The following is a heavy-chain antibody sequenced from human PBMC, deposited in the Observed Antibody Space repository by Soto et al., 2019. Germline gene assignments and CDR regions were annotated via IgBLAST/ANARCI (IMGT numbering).Heavy chain of an antibody. Sequence: SLRISCVVSVLPVGTTAMTGSRQAPGKGLEWVSGLSNTGRRTSYADAVKGRFNISRDNSENTVYLQMNSLRVEDTAVYYCATEMGATQGPFDIWGQGTLVTGYS. D-gene: IGHD1-26*01. V-gene: IGHV3-23*01. J-gene: IGHJ4*01. CDR1: VLPVGTTA. CDR2: LSNTGRRT. CDR3: ATEMGATQGPFDI.